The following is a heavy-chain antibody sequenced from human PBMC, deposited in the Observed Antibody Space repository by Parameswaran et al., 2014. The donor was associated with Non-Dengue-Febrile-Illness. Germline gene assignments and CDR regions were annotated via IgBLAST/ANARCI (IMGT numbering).Heavy chain of an antibody. D-gene: IGHD2-15*01. CDR2: IYSGGST. CDR3: ARGVVVAASYYYYMDV. J-gene: IGHJ6*03. Sequence: RWIRQPPGKGLEWVSVIYSGGSTYYADSVKGRFTISRDNSKNTLYLQMNSLRAEDTAVYYCARGVVVAASYYYYMDVWGKGTTVTVSS. V-gene: IGHV3-53*01.